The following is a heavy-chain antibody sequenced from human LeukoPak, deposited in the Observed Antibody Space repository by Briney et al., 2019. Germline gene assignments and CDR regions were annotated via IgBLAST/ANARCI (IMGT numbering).Heavy chain of an antibody. D-gene: IGHD4-23*01. J-gene: IGHJ3*01. CDR1: GYRFNVYD. Sequence: GASVKVSCKTSGYRFNVYDILWVRQAPGPGLDYVGWISTYTGRANYAQKFQGRVSIITDTSTSTAYLELTNLTSSDTGLYYCARADGTNSGTNAFDVWGLGTMVTVAS. V-gene: IGHV1-18*01. CDR2: ISTYTGRA. CDR3: ARADGTNSGTNAFDV.